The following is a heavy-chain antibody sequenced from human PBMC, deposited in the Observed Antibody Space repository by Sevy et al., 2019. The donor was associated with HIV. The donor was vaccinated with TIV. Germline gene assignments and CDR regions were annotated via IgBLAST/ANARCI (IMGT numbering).Heavy chain of an antibody. CDR2: IYWDDAK. CDR1: GFSLSSSGVG. D-gene: IGHD4-17*01. Sequence: SGPTLVTPTETLTLTCSFSGFSLSSSGVGVGWIRQPPGKALEWLAVIYWDDAKRYSPSLKSRLTITKDTSKYQVVLTRTNMDPVDTATYYSVHSLYGDYAHYFDHWGQGTLVTVSS. CDR3: VHSLYGDYAHYFDH. J-gene: IGHJ4*02. V-gene: IGHV2-5*02.